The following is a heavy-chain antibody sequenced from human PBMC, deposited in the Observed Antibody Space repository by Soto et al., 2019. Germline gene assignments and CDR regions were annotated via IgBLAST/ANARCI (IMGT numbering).Heavy chain of an antibody. D-gene: IGHD6-19*01. Sequence: GGSLRLSCAASGFTFRSYAMSWVRQAPGKGLEWVSSITGGGENTHYADSVKGRFTISRDNSKNTLSLQMNSLRVDDTAVYHCAKGRIAVAAPFNWFDPWGQGTLVTVSS. CDR1: GFTFRSYA. J-gene: IGHJ5*02. CDR3: AKGRIAVAAPFNWFDP. CDR2: ITGGGENT. V-gene: IGHV3-23*01.